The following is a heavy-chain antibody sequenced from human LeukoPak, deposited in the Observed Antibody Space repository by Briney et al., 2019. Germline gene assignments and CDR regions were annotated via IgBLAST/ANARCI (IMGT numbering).Heavy chain of an antibody. CDR2: ISAYNGNT. Sequence: ASVKVSCKASGYTFTSYGISWVRQAPGQGLEWMGWISAYNGNTNYAQKLQGRVTMTTDTSTSTAYMELRSLRSDDTAVYYCARARYSDYDHEWFDPWGQGTLVTVSS. CDR1: GYTFTSYG. J-gene: IGHJ5*02. D-gene: IGHD5-12*01. V-gene: IGHV1-18*01. CDR3: ARARYSDYDHEWFDP.